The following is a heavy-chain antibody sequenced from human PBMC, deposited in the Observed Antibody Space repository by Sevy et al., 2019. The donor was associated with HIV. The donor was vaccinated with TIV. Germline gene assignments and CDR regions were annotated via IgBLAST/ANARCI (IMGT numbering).Heavy chain of an antibody. D-gene: IGHD3-22*01. CDR2: FDPEDGET. CDR3: ATTKDYYDSSGYPFDD. Sequence: VSVKVSCKVSGSTLTKLSMHWVRQAPGKGLEWMATFDPEDGETIYAQKFQGRVTMTEDTSTDTAYMELSSLRSEDTAVYYCATTKDYYDSSGYPFDDWSQGTLVTVSS. J-gene: IGHJ4*02. V-gene: IGHV1-24*01. CDR1: GSTLTKLS.